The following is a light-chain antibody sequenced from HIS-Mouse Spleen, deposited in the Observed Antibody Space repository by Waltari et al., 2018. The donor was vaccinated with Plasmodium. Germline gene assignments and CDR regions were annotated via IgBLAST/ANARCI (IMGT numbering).Light chain of an antibody. V-gene: IGLV2-23*01. CDR3: CSYAGSSTNWV. CDR2: EGS. CDR1: SRAVGSYNL. Sequence: QSALTPPASVSGSPGPSITIPCTGTSRAVGSYNLSSWYQQHPGKAPKLMIYEGSKRPSGVSNRFSGSKSGNTASLTIAGLQAEDEADYYCCSYAGSSTNWVFGGGTKLTVL. J-gene: IGLJ3*02.